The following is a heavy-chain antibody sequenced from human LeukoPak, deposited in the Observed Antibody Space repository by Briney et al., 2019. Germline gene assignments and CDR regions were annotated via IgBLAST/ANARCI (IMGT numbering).Heavy chain of an antibody. CDR3: ARDQGFHFQHMDV. D-gene: IGHD2-15*01. J-gene: IGHJ6*03. Sequence: SGGSLRLSCAASGFTFSYYSMNWVRQTPGKGREWVSSISSRSSNIDYADSMKGRFTISRDAAKNSLHLQMNSLRVEDTAVYYCARDQGFHFQHMDVWGKGTTVIVSS. V-gene: IGHV3-21*01. CDR2: ISSRSSNI. CDR1: GFTFSYYS.